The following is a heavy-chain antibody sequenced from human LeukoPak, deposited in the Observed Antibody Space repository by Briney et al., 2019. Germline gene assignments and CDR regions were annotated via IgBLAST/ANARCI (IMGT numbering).Heavy chain of an antibody. CDR3: ARTYGSGSYDDY. CDR1: GFTFSDYY. D-gene: IGHD3-10*01. J-gene: IGHJ4*02. V-gene: IGHV3-11*06. CDR2: ISSSSSYT. Sequence: KPGGSLRLSCAASGFTFSDYYMSWIRQAPGKGLEWVSYISSSSSYTNYADSVKGRFTISRDNAKNSLYLQMNSLRAEDTAVYYCARTYGSGSYDDYWGQGTLVTVSS.